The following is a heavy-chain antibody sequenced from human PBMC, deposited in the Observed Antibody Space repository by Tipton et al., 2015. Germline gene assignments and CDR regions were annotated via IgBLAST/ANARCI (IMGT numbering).Heavy chain of an antibody. CDR3: ACQDYDSLTRDYQTVDY. V-gene: IGHV4-38-2*01. D-gene: IGHD3-9*01. Sequence: TLSLTCAVSAYSISSDYYWGWIRQPPGKGLEWIGSISHSGNTYYNPSLKSRATISADTSKNQFSLKLTSVTAADTAVYYCACQDYDSLTRDYQTVDYWGQGTLVTVSS. J-gene: IGHJ4*02. CDR2: ISHSGNT. CDR1: AYSISSDYY.